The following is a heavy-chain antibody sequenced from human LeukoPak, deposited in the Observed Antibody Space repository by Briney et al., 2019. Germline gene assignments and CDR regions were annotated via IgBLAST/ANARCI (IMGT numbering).Heavy chain of an antibody. Sequence: SETLSLTCTVSGGSISSSSYYWGWIRQPPGKGLEWIGSIYYSGSTYYNPSLKSRVTISVDTSKNQFSLKLSPVTAADTAVYYCARRVSSGWYYFDYWGQGTLVTVSS. CDR2: IYYSGST. CDR3: ARRVSSGWYYFDY. D-gene: IGHD6-19*01. J-gene: IGHJ4*02. CDR1: GGSISSSSYY. V-gene: IGHV4-39*01.